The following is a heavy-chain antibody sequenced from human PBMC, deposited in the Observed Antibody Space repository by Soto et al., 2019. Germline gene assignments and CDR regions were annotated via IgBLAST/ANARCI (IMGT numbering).Heavy chain of an antibody. Sequence: QVQLQEAGPGLVKPSEALSLTCTVSGDSSNNYYWSWIRQPPGKGLEWIANIHDGGATTYNPSLESRVTISVDTPKKQFSPNLNSMTAADTAVYYCAGGGGWLPENWGQGTLVSVSS. CDR3: AGGGGWLPEN. J-gene: IGHJ4*02. CDR1: GDSSNNYY. CDR2: IHDGGAT. D-gene: IGHD5-12*01. V-gene: IGHV4-59*01.